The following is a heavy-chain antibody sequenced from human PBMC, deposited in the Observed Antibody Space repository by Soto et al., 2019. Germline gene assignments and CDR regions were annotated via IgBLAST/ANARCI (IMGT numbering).Heavy chain of an antibody. CDR2: ISGSGGST. J-gene: IGHJ4*02. V-gene: IGHV3-23*01. Sequence: GGSLRLSCAASGFTFSSYAMSWVRQAPGKGLEWVSAISGSGGSTYYADSVKGRFTISRDNSKNTLYLQMNSLRAEDTAVYYCAKRVWYCSSTSCPFDYWGRGTLVTAPQ. D-gene: IGHD2-2*01. CDR1: GFTFSSYA. CDR3: AKRVWYCSSTSCPFDY.